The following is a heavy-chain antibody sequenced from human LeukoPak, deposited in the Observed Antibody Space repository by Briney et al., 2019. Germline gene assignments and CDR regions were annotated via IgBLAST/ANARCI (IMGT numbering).Heavy chain of an antibody. J-gene: IGHJ3*02. Sequence: GGSLRLSCAASGFTFSSYGMHWVRQAPGKGLEWVAVIWYDGSNKYYADSVKGRFTISRDNSKNTLYLQMNSLRAEDTAVYYCAKADYCGSGSYLPDIWGQGTMVTVSS. V-gene: IGHV3-33*06. D-gene: IGHD3-10*01. CDR1: GFTFSSYG. CDR3: AKADYCGSGSYLPDI. CDR2: IWYDGSNK.